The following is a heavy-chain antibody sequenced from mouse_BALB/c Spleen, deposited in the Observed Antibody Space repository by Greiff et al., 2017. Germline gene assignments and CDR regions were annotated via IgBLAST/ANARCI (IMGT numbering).Heavy chain of an antibody. CDR3: ARLIYDGYYGFDY. Sequence: EVKVVESGAELVKPGASVKLSCTASGFNIKDTYMHWVKQRPEQGLEWIGRIDPANGNTKYDPKFQGKATITADTSSNTAYLQLSSLTSEDTAVYYCARLIYDGYYGFDYWGQGTPLTVSS. CDR2: IDPANGNT. V-gene: IGHV14-3*02. J-gene: IGHJ2*01. CDR1: GFNIKDTY. D-gene: IGHD2-3*01.